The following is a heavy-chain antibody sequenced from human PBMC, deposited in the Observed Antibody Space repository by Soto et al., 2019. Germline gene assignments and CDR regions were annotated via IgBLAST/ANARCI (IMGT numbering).Heavy chain of an antibody. CDR1: GGTFSSYA. J-gene: IGHJ6*02. Sequence: SVKVSCKGSGGTFSSYAISWVRQAPGQGLEWMGGIIPIFGTANYAQKFQGRVTITADESTSTAYMELSSLRSEDTAVYYCARTWIQDYYYYGMDVWGQGTTVTVSS. D-gene: IGHD5-18*01. CDR2: IIPIFGTA. V-gene: IGHV1-69*13. CDR3: ARTWIQDYYYYGMDV.